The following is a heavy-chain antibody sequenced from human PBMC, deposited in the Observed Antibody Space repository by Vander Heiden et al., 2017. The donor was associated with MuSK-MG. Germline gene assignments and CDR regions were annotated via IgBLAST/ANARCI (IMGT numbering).Heavy chain of an antibody. Sequence: QVQLQESGPGLVKPSETLALTCAVCGYAISRGYYWGWIRQPPGKGLERIGSIYNSGSTYYNPSIKSRVTISADTSKNQFSLKLRSVNDADTAVYYCARRDFCSGYSSDYWGQGTLVTVSS. D-gene: IGHD3-3*01. CDR1: GYAISRGYY. CDR2: IYNSGST. CDR3: ARRDFCSGYSSDY. J-gene: IGHJ4*02. V-gene: IGHV4-38-2*01.